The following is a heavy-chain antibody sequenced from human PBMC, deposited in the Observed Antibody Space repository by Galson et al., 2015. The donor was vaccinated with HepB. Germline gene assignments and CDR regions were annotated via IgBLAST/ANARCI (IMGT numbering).Heavy chain of an antibody. CDR1: GYTFTSYA. J-gene: IGHJ6*03. CDR3: ARGGPIYGDPLGYYYYYMDV. Sequence: SVKVSCKASGYTFTSYAMHWVRQAPGQRLEWMGWINAGNGNTKYSQKFQGRVTITSDTSASTAYMELSSLRSEDTAVYYCARGGPIYGDPLGYYYYYMDVWGKGTTVTVSS. CDR2: INAGNGNT. V-gene: IGHV1-3*01. D-gene: IGHD4-17*01.